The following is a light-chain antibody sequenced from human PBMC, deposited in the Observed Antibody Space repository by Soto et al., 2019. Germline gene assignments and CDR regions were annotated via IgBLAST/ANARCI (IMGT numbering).Light chain of an antibody. CDR2: DVS. CDR1: SSDVGGYNY. Sequence: ALTQPASVSGSPGQSITISCTGTSSDVGGYNYVSWYQQHPGKAPKLMIYDVSNRPSGVSNRFSGSKSGNTASLTISGLQAEDEADYYCSSYTSSSTLFGGGTKLTVL. J-gene: IGLJ2*01. CDR3: SSYTSSSTL. V-gene: IGLV2-14*01.